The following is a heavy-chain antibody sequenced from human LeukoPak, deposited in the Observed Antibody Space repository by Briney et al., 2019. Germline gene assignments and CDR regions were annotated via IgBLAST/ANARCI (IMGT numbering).Heavy chain of an antibody. J-gene: IGHJ4*02. CDR1: GDSVSSSWAA. Sequence: SQTLSLTCAISGDSVSSSWAAWNWIRQSPSRGLEWLGRTYYRSKWYNDYAISVKSRITISPDASKNQFSLQLNSVIPEDTAVYYCAGAGGDSWYFDYWGQGALVTVSS. CDR3: AGAGGDSWYFDY. D-gene: IGHD2-21*02. V-gene: IGHV6-1*01. CDR2: TYYRSKWYN.